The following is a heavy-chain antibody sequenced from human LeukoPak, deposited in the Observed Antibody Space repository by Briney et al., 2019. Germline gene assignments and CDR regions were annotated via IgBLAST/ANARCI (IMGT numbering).Heavy chain of an antibody. CDR1: GASISNNY. Sequence: SETLSLTCTVSGASISNNYWSWIRQPPGKGLEWIGYIYYSGSTNYNPSLKSRVTISVDTSKNQFSLKLSSVTAADTAVYYCARDSDYVGLDYWGQGTLVTVSS. CDR3: ARDSDYVGLDY. V-gene: IGHV4-59*01. J-gene: IGHJ4*02. CDR2: IYYSGST. D-gene: IGHD4-17*01.